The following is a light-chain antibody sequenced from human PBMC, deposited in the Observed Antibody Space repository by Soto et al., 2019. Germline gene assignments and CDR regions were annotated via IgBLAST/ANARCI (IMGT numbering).Light chain of an antibody. V-gene: IGKV3-15*01. CDR1: QSVSSN. CDR2: GAS. J-gene: IGKJ1*01. CDR3: QHYNNWPRT. Sequence: EIVMTQSPATLSVSPGERATLSCRASQSVSSNLAWYQQKPGQAPRLLIYGASTRATRIPARFSGSGSGTDFTLTISSLQSEDFAVYYCQHYNNWPRTFGQGTNVHIK.